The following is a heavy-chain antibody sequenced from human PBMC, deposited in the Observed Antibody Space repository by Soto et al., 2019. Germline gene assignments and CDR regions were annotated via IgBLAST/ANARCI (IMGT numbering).Heavy chain of an antibody. D-gene: IGHD3-22*01. CDR1: GGTFSSYA. V-gene: IGHV1-69*13. Sequence: ASVKVSCKASGGTFSSYAISWVRQAPGQGLEWMGGIIPIFGTANYAQKFQGRVTITADESTSTAYMELSSLRSEDTAVYYCARMYYYDSSGYYYNYWGQGTLVTVSS. CDR3: ARMYYYDSSGYYYNY. CDR2: IIPIFGTA. J-gene: IGHJ4*02.